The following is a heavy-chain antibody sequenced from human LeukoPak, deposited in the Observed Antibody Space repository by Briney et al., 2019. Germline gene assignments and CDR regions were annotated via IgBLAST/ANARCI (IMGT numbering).Heavy chain of an antibody. Sequence: ASVKVSCKASGYTFTGYHMHWVRQAPGQGLEWMGWINPNSGGTNYAEKFQGRVTMTRDTSISTAYMELSRLRYDDTALYYCARGQSLNDYWGHGTLVTVSS. CDR3: ARGQSLNDY. J-gene: IGHJ4*01. CDR1: GYTFTGYH. CDR2: INPNSGGT. V-gene: IGHV1-2*02.